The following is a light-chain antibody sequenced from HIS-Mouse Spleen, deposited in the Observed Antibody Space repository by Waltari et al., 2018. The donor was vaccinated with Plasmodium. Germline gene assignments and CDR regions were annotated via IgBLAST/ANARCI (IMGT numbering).Light chain of an antibody. Sequence: SYELTHPPSVSVSPGQTARITCSGDALPQKSAYWYQQKSGQAPVLVIYEDSKRPSGIPERFSGSSSGTMATLTISGAQVEDEADYYCYSTDSSGNHRVFGGGTKLTVL. CDR3: YSTDSSGNHRV. V-gene: IGLV3-10*01. CDR1: ALPQKS. J-gene: IGLJ3*02. CDR2: EDS.